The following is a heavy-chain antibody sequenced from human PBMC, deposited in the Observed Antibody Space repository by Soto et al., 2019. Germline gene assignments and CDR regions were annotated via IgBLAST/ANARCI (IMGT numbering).Heavy chain of an antibody. CDR2: MNPNSGNT. D-gene: IGHD3-10*01. V-gene: IGHV1-8*01. J-gene: IGHJ5*02. CDR3: ARGKLRITMVRGVDHPTYNWFDP. CDR1: GYTFTSYD. Sequence: ASVKVSCKASGYTFTSYDINWVRQATGQGLEWMGWMNPNSGNTGYAQKFQGRVTMTRNTSISTAYMELSSLRSEDTAVYYCARGKLRITMVRGVDHPTYNWFDPWGQGTLVTVSS.